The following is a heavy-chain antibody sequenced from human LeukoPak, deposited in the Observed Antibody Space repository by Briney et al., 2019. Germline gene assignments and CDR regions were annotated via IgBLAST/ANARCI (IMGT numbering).Heavy chain of an antibody. Sequence: GGSLRLSCAASGFTFSSYGMSWVRQAPGKGLEWVAFIQYDGHDYYYADSVRGRFTISRDNSKNILSLQMNSLRAEDTAVYYCAREMTTPDDAFDIWGQGTMVPVSS. V-gene: IGHV3-30*02. D-gene: IGHD4-11*01. J-gene: IGHJ3*02. CDR1: GFTFSSYG. CDR3: AREMTTPDDAFDI. CDR2: IQYDGHDY.